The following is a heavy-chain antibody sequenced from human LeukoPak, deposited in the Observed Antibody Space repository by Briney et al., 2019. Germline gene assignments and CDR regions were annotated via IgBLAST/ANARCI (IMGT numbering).Heavy chain of an antibody. D-gene: IGHD3-22*01. CDR3: ARLKFYDSTGYSPGYYMDV. Sequence: SETLSLTCTVSGGSIISNYWSWIRPSAATGLEWIGRIYGSGITDYNPSLKSRVTMSLDTSRKQFSLRLTSVTAADTAVCSCARLKFYDSTGYSPGYYMDVWGKGTTVSVFS. J-gene: IGHJ6*03. CDR2: IYGSGIT. V-gene: IGHV4-4*07. CDR1: GGSIISNY.